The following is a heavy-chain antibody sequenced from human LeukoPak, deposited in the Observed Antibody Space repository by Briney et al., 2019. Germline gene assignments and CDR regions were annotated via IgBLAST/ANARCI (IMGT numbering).Heavy chain of an antibody. Sequence: GGSLRLSCAASGFTFSSYGMHWVRQAPGKGLEWVAVIWYDGSNKYYADSVKGRFTISRDNSKNTLYLQMNSLRAEDTAVYYCAKGLWAMVTYYFDYWGQGTLVTVSS. D-gene: IGHD5-18*01. CDR1: GFTFSSYG. CDR2: IWYDGSNK. V-gene: IGHV3-30*02. CDR3: AKGLWAMVTYYFDY. J-gene: IGHJ4*02.